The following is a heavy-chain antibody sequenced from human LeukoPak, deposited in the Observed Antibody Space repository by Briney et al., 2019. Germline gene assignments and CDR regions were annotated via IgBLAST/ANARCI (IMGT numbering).Heavy chain of an antibody. V-gene: IGHV7-4-1*02. Sequence: ASVKVSCKASGYTFTSYAMNWVRQAPGQGLEWMGWINTNTGNPTYAQGFTGRFVFSLDTSVSTAYLQISSLKAEDAAVYYCARDFITMVRGAIIRGFDPWGQGTLVTVSS. D-gene: IGHD3-10*01. J-gene: IGHJ5*02. CDR1: GYTFTSYA. CDR2: INTNTGNP. CDR3: ARDFITMVRGAIIRGFDP.